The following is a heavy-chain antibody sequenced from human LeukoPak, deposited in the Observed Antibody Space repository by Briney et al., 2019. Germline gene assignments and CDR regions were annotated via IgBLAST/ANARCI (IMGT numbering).Heavy chain of an antibody. D-gene: IGHD5-18*01. Sequence: PGGSLRLSCAASGFPVSSNYLTWVRQVPGKGLEWVSYMYSNGATFYADSVKGRFTISRDNSKNTLYLQMNSLRVEDTAVYYCARAYSYHFDYWGQGTLVTVSS. V-gene: IGHV3-53*01. CDR2: MYSNGAT. J-gene: IGHJ4*02. CDR1: GFPVSSNY. CDR3: ARAYSYHFDY.